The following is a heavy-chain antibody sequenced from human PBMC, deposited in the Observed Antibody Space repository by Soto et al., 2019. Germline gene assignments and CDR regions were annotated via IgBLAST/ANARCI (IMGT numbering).Heavy chain of an antibody. Sequence: SETLSLTCAVSGGSITSGNSYSWAWIRQPPGRGLEWIGSISQTGATSYNPSLKSRVSVSLDKSKNQFSLRLSSVTAADMAVYYCARAVRPYFGTWFDPWGQGTLVTVSS. V-gene: IGHV4-30-2*01. J-gene: IGHJ5*02. D-gene: IGHD3-10*01. CDR2: ISQTGAT. CDR3: ARAVRPYFGTWFDP. CDR1: GGSITSGNSYS.